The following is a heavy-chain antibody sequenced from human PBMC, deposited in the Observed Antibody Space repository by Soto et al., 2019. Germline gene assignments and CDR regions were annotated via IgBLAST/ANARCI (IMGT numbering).Heavy chain of an antibody. CDR2: VYHTGST. J-gene: IGHJ4*02. D-gene: IGHD6-19*01. CDR3: ARRLFGSGWPLDS. V-gene: IGHV4-59*13. CDR1: GASITTYY. Sequence: SETLSLTCDVSGASITTYYWSWIRQAPGKGLEWIGNVYHTGSTDYNSSLRSRVTISVDTSKNQFSLNMNYVTAEDTAVYYCARRLFGSGWPLDSWGQGALVTVSS.